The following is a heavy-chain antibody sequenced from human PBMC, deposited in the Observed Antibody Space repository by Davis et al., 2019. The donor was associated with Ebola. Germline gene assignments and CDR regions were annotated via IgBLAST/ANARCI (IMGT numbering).Heavy chain of an antibody. J-gene: IGHJ4*02. D-gene: IGHD2-15*01. CDR1: GDSISSSNW. CDR3: ARAARGGSPDY. Sequence: SETLSLTCAVSGDSISSSNWWSWVRQPPGKGLEWIGEISQSGSTNYNPSLKSRVTISVDTSKNQFSLKLSSVTAADPAVYYCARAARGGSPDYWGQGTLVTVSS. CDR2: ISQSGST. V-gene: IGHV4-4*02.